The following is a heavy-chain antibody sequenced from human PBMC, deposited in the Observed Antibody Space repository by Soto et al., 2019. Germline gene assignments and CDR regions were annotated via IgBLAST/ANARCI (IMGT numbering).Heavy chain of an antibody. CDR2: ISSSSSTI. Sequence: GGSLRLSCAAHGFTFGSYSMNWVRQAPGDGLEGVSYISSSSSTIYYADSVKGRFTISRDNAKNSLYLQMNSLRDEDTAVYYCARDPYYYDSSGYYRYRDAFDIWGQGTMVTVSS. D-gene: IGHD3-22*01. CDR3: ARDPYYYDSSGYYRYRDAFDI. V-gene: IGHV3-48*02. CDR1: GFTFGSYS. J-gene: IGHJ3*02.